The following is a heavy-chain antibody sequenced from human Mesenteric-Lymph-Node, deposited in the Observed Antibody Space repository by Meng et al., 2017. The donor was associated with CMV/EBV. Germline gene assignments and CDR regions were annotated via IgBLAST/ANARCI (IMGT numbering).Heavy chain of an antibody. CDR2: ISSSGSTI. V-gene: IGHV3-48*03. J-gene: IGHJ6*02. D-gene: IGHD2-2*01. CDR3: ARDGPRGCSSTSCYLATGYYGMDV. Sequence: GESLKISCAASGFTFSSYEMNWVRQAPGKGLEWVSYISSSGSTIYYADSVKGRFTISRDNAKNSLHLQMNSLRAEDTAVYYCARDGPRGCSSTSCYLATGYYGMDVWGQGTTVTVSS. CDR1: GFTFSSYE.